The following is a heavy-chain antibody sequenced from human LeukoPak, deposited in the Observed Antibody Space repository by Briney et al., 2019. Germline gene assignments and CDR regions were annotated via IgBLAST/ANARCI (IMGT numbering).Heavy chain of an antibody. CDR3: ARDPTSIVGALDAFDI. CDR1: GFTFSSYG. D-gene: IGHD1-26*01. V-gene: IGHV3-30*03. J-gene: IGHJ3*02. Sequence: PGGSLRLSCAASGFTFSSYGMHWVRQAPGKGLEWVAVISYDGSNKYYADSVKGRFTISRDNSKNTLYLQMNSLRAEDTAVYYCARDPTSIVGALDAFDIWGQGTMVTVSS. CDR2: ISYDGSNK.